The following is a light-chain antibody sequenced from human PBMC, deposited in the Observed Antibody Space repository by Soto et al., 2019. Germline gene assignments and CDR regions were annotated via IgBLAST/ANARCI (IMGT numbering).Light chain of an antibody. J-gene: IGLJ2*01. CDR3: QSYDSSLSGVV. CDR2: GNS. CDR1: SSNIGAGYD. Sequence: QSVLTQPPSVSGAPGQRVTISCTGSSSNIGAGYDVHWYQQPPGTAPKLLIYGNSNRPSGVPDRFSGSKSGTSASLAITGLQAEDEADYYCQSYDSSLSGVVFCGGTKLTVL. V-gene: IGLV1-40*01.